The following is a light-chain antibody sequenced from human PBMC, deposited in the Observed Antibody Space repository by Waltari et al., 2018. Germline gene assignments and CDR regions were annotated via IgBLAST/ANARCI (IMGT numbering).Light chain of an antibody. CDR2: DAS. CDR1: QSVSSY. J-gene: IGKJ5*01. V-gene: IGKV3-11*01. CDR3: QQRSNWPS. Sequence: PATLSLSPRERATLSCRASQSVSSYLAWYQQKPGQAPRLLIYDASNRATGVPARFSGSGSGTDFTLTISSLEPEDFAVYYCQQRSNWPSFGQGTRLEIK.